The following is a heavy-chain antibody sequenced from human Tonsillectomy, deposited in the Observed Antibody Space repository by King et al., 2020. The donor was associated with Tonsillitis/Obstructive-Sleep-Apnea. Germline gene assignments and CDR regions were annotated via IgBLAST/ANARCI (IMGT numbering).Heavy chain of an antibody. Sequence: VQLVESGGGVVQPGRSLRLSCAASGFTFSNYGMHWVRQAPGKGLEWVAIIWYDGSNRYYADSVKGRFTISKDNSKNTLYLQMDSLTAEDTAVYYCATEGGNYERGTLMRLYYWGQGTLVTVSS. CDR2: IWYDGSNR. D-gene: IGHD3-16*01. V-gene: IGHV3-33*01. J-gene: IGHJ4*02. CDR1: GFTFSNYG. CDR3: ATEGGNYERGTLMRLYY.